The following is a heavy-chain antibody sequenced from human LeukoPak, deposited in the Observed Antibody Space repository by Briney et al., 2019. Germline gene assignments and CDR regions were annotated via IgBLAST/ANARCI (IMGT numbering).Heavy chain of an antibody. V-gene: IGHV3-23*01. D-gene: IGHD5-12*01. CDR2: ISGSGGST. CDR1: GFTYSNYA. J-gene: IGHJ4*02. CDR3: ATKLDSGYDYAY. Sequence: GGSLRLSCAASGFTYSNYAVSWVRQAPGKGLEWVSAISGSGGSTFYAGSVKGRFTISRDNSKNTLYLQLTSLRAEDTAIYYCATKLDSGYDYAYWGQGTLVTVSS.